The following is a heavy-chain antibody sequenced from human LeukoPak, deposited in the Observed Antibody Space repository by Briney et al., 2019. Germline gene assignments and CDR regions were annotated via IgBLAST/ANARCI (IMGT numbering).Heavy chain of an antibody. CDR3: ARDGYSFGHDFDY. J-gene: IGHJ4*02. CDR1: GFTFSSYW. Sequence: GGSLRLSCAASGFTFSSYWMLWVRHTPGKGLVWVSRIKGDGSSTSYADSVKGRFTISRDNAKNTLYLQMNSLRAEDTAVYYCARDGYSFGHDFDYWGQGTLVTVSS. D-gene: IGHD5-18*01. V-gene: IGHV3-74*01. CDR2: IKGDGSST.